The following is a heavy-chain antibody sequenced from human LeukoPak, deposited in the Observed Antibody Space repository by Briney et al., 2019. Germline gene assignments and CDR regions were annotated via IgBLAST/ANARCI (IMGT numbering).Heavy chain of an antibody. V-gene: IGHV3-20*04. CDR1: GFTFDDYG. J-gene: IGHJ4*02. CDR3: AKYALREIFFGDF. Sequence: GGSLRLSCAASGFTFDDYGMSWVRQAPGKGLEWVSGINWNGGSAGYADSVKGRFTISRDNAKNSLYLQMNSLRAEDTALYYCAKYALREIFFGDFWGQGTLVAVSS. CDR2: INWNGGSA. D-gene: IGHD3-3*01.